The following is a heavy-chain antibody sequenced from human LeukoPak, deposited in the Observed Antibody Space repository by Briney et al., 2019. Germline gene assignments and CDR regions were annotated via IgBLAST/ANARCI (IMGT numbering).Heavy chain of an antibody. CDR3: ASQGGGFDY. D-gene: IGHD3-16*01. Sequence: SQTLSLTCTVSGGSISSGAYFWSWIRQPPGKSLEWIGSIYHSGSTYYNPSLKSRVTISVDTSKNQFSLKLTSVTAADTAVHYCASQGGGFDYWGQGTLVTVSS. V-gene: IGHV4-30-2*01. CDR2: IYHSGST. J-gene: IGHJ4*02. CDR1: GGSISSGAYF.